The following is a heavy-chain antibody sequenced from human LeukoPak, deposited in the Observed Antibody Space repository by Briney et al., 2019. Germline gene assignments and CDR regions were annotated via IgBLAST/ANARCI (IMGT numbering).Heavy chain of an antibody. CDR3: ARASSYCGGDCLYYFDY. Sequence: PSETLSLTCTVSGGSISSYYWSWIRQPPGKGLEWIGHIYYSGSTNYNPSLKSRVTISVDTSKNQFSLKLSSVTAADTAVYYCARASSYCGGDCLYYFDYWGQGTLVTVSS. CDR1: GGSISSYY. CDR2: IYYSGST. D-gene: IGHD2-21*02. V-gene: IGHV4-59*12. J-gene: IGHJ4*02.